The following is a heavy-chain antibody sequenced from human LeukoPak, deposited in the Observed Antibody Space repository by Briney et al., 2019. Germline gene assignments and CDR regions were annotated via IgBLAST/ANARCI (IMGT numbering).Heavy chain of an antibody. CDR2: ISAYNGNT. D-gene: IGHD2-15*01. Sequence: GASVKVSCKASGGTFSSYAISWVRQAPGQGLEWMGWISAYNGNTNYAQNFQGRVTMTTDTSTSTAYMELRSLRFDDTAVYYCSRGSRLGSPGYWGQGTLVTVSS. CDR1: GGTFSSYA. J-gene: IGHJ4*02. CDR3: SRGSRLGSPGY. V-gene: IGHV1-18*01.